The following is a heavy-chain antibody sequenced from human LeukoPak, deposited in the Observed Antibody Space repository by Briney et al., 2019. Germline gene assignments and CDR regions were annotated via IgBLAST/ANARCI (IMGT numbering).Heavy chain of an antibody. CDR2: IYYSGST. D-gene: IGHD2-15*01. CDR3: ARGRIGYCSGGSCYPAYYYYYGMDV. CDR1: GGSISSSSYY. J-gene: IGHJ6*02. Sequence: SETLSLTCTVSGGSISSSSYYWGWIRLPPGKGLEWIGSIYYSGSTYYNPSLKNRVTISVDTSKNQFSLKLSSVTAADTAVYYCARGRIGYCSGGSCYPAYYYYYGMDVWGQGTTVTVSS. V-gene: IGHV4-39*01.